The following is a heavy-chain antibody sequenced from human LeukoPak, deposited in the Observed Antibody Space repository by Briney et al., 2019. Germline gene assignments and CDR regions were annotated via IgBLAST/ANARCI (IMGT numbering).Heavy chain of an antibody. V-gene: IGHV4-34*01. Sequence: SETLSLTCAVYGGSFSGYYWSWIRQPPGKGLEWIGEINHSGSTNYNPSLKSRVTISVDTSKNQFSLKLSSVTAADTAVYYCARSIAARQSSDPWGQGTLVTVSS. CDR2: INHSGST. CDR3: ARSIAARQSSDP. J-gene: IGHJ5*02. D-gene: IGHD6-6*01. CDR1: GGSFSGYY.